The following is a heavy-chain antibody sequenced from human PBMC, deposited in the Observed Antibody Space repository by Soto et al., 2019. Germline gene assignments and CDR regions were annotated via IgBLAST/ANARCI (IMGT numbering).Heavy chain of an antibody. Sequence: GGSLRLSCAASGFTFSSYAMSWVRQAPGKGLEWVSAISGSGGSTYYADSVKGRFTISRDNSKNTLYLQMNSLRAEDTAVYYCAKSGDMVRGVIIHFYYWGQGTLVTVSS. J-gene: IGHJ4*02. CDR3: AKSGDMVRGVIIHFYY. D-gene: IGHD3-10*01. V-gene: IGHV3-23*01. CDR1: GFTFSSYA. CDR2: ISGSGGST.